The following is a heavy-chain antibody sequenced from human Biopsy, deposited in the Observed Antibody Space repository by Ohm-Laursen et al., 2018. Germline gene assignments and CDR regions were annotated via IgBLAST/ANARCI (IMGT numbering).Heavy chain of an antibody. D-gene: IGHD4-17*01. CDR3: ARGSNDSGDLYFPR. Sequence: PSETLSLTCTASGGSFTGHYWSWIRQPPGKGLEWIGHISCTGYTSYNASLKSRVTISVDTSRNHFSLRLSSLTAADPAVYYCARGSNDSGDLYFPRWGQGTLLTVSS. CDR2: ISCTGYT. CDR1: GGSFTGHY. J-gene: IGHJ4*02. V-gene: IGHV4-59*11.